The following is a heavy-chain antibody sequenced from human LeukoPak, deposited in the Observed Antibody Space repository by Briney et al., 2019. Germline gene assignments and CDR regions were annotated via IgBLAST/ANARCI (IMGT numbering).Heavy chain of an antibody. V-gene: IGHV1-18*01. Sequence: ASVKVSCKASGYTFTSYGISWVRQAPGQGLEWMGWISAYNGNTNYAQKLQGRVTMTTDTSTSTAYMELRSLRSDDTAVYYCARVLTTVITPWFDPWGQGTLVTVSS. CDR1: GYTFTSYG. CDR2: ISAYNGNT. D-gene: IGHD4-17*01. CDR3: ARVLTTVITPWFDP. J-gene: IGHJ5*02.